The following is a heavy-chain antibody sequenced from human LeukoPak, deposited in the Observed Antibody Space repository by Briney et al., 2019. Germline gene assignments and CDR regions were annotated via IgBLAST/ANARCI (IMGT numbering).Heavy chain of an antibody. CDR3: ARHARVKYYGFADY. Sequence: SETLSLTCAVYGGSFSGYYWSWIRQPPGKGVEWIGEINHSGSTNYNPSLKSRVTISVDTSKNQFSLKLSSVTAADTAVYYCARHARVKYYGFADYWGQGTLVTVSS. CDR1: GGSFSGYY. D-gene: IGHD3-10*01. V-gene: IGHV4-34*01. CDR2: INHSGST. J-gene: IGHJ4*02.